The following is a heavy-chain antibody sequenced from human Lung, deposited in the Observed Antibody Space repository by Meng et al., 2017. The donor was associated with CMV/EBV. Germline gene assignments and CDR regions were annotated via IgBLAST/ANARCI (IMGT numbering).Heavy chain of an antibody. CDR2: IWYDGSNK. CDR3: AKDRAPPEDYYFDY. J-gene: IGHJ4*02. V-gene: IGHV3-33*06. Sequence: GGSLRLXCAASGFTFSSYGMHWVRQAPGKGLEWVAVIWYDGSNKYYADSVKGRFTISRDNSKNTLYLQMNSLRAEDTAVYYCAKDRAPPEDYYFDYWGQGXLVTVSS. D-gene: IGHD1-26*01. CDR1: GFTFSSYG.